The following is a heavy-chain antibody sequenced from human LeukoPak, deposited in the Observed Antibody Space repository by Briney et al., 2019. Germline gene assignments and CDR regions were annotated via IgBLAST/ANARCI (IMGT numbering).Heavy chain of an antibody. CDR2: IIPIFGTA. J-gene: IGHJ4*02. CDR3: CSRFLEWPHPYYFDY. Sequence: ASVKVSCKASGGTFSSYAISWVRQAPGQGLEWMGGIIPIFGTANYAQKFQGRVTITADESTSTAYMELSSLRSEDTAVYYCCSRFLEWPHPYYFDYWGQGTLVTVSS. CDR1: GGTFSSYA. D-gene: IGHD3-3*01. V-gene: IGHV1-69*13.